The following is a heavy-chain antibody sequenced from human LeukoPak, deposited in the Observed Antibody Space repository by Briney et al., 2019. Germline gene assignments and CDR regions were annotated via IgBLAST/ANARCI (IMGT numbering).Heavy chain of an antibody. D-gene: IGHD5-18*01. CDR2: IYYSGST. J-gene: IGHJ4*02. CDR3: AREGYSYGPFDY. V-gene: IGHV4-39*02. CDR1: GGSISSSSYY. Sequence: SETLSLTCTVSGGSISSSSYYWGWIRQPPGKGLEWIGSIYYSGSTYYNPSLKSRVTISVDTSKNQFSLKLSSVTAADTAVYYCAREGYSYGPFDYWGQGTLVTVSS.